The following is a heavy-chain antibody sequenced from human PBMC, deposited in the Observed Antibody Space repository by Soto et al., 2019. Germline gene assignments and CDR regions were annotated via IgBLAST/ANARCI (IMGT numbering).Heavy chain of an antibody. CDR2: IIPIFGTA. CDR1: GGTFSSYA. V-gene: IGHV1-69*13. J-gene: IGHJ5*02. Sequence: ASVKVSCKASGGTFSSYAISWVRQAPGQGLEWMGGIIPIFGTANYAQKFQGRVTITADESTSTAYMELSSLRSEDPAGYYCARHARVPPKPFWFDPWGQGTLVTVSS. CDR3: ARHARVPPKPFWFDP.